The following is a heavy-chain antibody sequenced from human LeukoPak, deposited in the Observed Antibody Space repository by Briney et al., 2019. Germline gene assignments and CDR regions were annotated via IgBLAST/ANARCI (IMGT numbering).Heavy chain of an antibody. D-gene: IGHD3-10*01. CDR3: AKDGDYGSGSYYYGMDV. Sequence: GGSLRLSCAASGFTFSSYGMHWVRQAPGKGLEWVAVISYDGSNKYYADSVKGRFTISRDNSTNTLYLQMNSLRAEDTAVYYCAKDGDYGSGSYYYGMDVWGKGPTVPVSS. J-gene: IGHJ6*04. V-gene: IGHV3-30*18. CDR2: ISYDGSNK. CDR1: GFTFSSYG.